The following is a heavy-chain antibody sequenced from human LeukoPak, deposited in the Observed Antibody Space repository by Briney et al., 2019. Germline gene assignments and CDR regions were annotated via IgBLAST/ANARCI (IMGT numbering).Heavy chain of an antibody. Sequence: PGGSLRLSCVASGFTLSSYWMNWVRQAPGKGLEWVANIKKDGSQKYYVDSVKGRFTISRDNAKNTLYLQMNSLRAEDTAVYYCARGPIKGGYSGYDLDYWGQGTLVTVSS. CDR1: GFTLSSYW. D-gene: IGHD5-12*01. CDR3: ARGPIKGGYSGYDLDY. V-gene: IGHV3-7*01. J-gene: IGHJ4*02. CDR2: IKKDGSQK.